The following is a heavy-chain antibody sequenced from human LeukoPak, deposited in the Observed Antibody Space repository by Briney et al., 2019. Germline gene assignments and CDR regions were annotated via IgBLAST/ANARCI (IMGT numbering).Heavy chain of an antibody. CDR3: ARPLTTMAHNPLGY. V-gene: IGHV4-39*07. J-gene: IGHJ4*02. CDR1: GGSISSSSYF. Sequence: PSETLSLTCTVSGGSISSSSYFWGWIRQPPGKGLEWIWSIFYSGSTYYNPSLKSRFTISVDTSKNQYSLNLSSVTAADTAVYYCARPLTTMAHNPLGYWGQGTLVTVSS. D-gene: IGHD5-18*01. CDR2: IFYSGST.